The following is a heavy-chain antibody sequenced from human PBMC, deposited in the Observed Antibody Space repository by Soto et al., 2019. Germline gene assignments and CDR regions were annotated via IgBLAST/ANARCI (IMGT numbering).Heavy chain of an antibody. D-gene: IGHD4-17*01. CDR2: ISAYTGNT. V-gene: IGHV1-18*01. Sequence: QVQLVQSGAEVKKPGASVKVSCKASGYTFTNYGINWVRQAPGQGLEWMGWISAYTGNTNYAQKFQGRVTMTTDTSTSTAYMELMSLRSDDTAVYYCARDLNGDYRNWFDPWGQGTLVTVSS. J-gene: IGHJ5*02. CDR1: GYTFTNYG. CDR3: ARDLNGDYRNWFDP.